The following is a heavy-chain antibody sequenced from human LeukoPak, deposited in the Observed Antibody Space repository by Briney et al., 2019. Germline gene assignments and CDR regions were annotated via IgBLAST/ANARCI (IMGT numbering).Heavy chain of an antibody. Sequence: GGSLRLSCAASGFTFTTYAIIWVRQAPGKGLEWVSAISGSGDATYYADSVKGRFTVSRDYSKNTLYLQMNSLRAEDTAVFYCARLSGTAGTTSRVLDYWGQGTLVTVSS. V-gene: IGHV3-23*01. J-gene: IGHJ4*02. CDR1: GFTFTTYA. CDR2: ISGSGDAT. CDR3: ARLSGTAGTTSRVLDY. D-gene: IGHD1-1*01.